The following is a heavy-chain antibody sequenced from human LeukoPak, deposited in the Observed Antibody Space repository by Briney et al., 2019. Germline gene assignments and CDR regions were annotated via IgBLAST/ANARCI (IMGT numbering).Heavy chain of an antibody. D-gene: IGHD2-2*01. V-gene: IGHV1-2*06. CDR1: GYTFTGYY. CDR2: IHPNSDGT. Sequence: GASVKVSCKASGYTFTGYYMHWVREAPGQGLGWVGLIHPNSDGTNYAHRFQGRVTMTRDTSTSTAYMELSRLRSDDTAVYYCARGGRDCSSTSCPWGNWFDPWGQGTLVTVSS. J-gene: IGHJ5*02. CDR3: ARGGRDCSSTSCPWGNWFDP.